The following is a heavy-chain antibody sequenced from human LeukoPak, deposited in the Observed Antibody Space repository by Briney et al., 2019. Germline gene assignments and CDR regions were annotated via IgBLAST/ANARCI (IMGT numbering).Heavy chain of an antibody. CDR1: GYTFTSYG. CDR3: ARDLAEPYYYDSSGYYVAAFDI. Sequence: ASVKVSCKASGYTFTSYGISWVRQAPGQGLEWMGWISAYNGNTNYAQKLQGRVTMTTDTSTSTAYMELSSLRSEDTAVYYCARDLAEPYYYDSSGYYVAAFDIWAKGQWSPSLQ. J-gene: IGHJ3*02. D-gene: IGHD3-22*01. CDR2: ISAYNGNT. V-gene: IGHV1-18*01.